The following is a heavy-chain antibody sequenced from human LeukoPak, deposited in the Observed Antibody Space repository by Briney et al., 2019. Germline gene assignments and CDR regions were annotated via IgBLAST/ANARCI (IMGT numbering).Heavy chain of an antibody. V-gene: IGHV1-18*01. J-gene: IGHJ5*02. CDR1: GYTFISYG. CDR2: ISTFNGNT. D-gene: IGHD3-10*01. CDR3: ARDREDLLWFGEKEDWFDP. Sequence: GASVKVSCKASGYTFISYGLSWVRQAPGQGLEWMGWISTFNGNTNYAQKFQGRVTMTTDTSTSTAYMELRSLRSDDTAVYYCARDREDLLWFGEKEDWFDPWGQGTLVTVSS.